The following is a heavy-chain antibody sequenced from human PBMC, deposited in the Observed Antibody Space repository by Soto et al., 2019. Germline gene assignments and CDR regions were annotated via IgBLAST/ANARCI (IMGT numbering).Heavy chain of an antibody. CDR1: GASITSTPYF. CDR2: IYSSGKT. J-gene: IGHJ4*02. Sequence: AETRSLTRRLSGASITSTPYFCAWVRQPPGKVLELVGSIYSSGKTHYNPSLKSRTTISVDRSRNQFSLQLSSVPAADTAVYYCAKNLPRTGRFDYWGQGTVVT. CDR3: AKNLPRTGRFDY. V-gene: IGHV4-39*01.